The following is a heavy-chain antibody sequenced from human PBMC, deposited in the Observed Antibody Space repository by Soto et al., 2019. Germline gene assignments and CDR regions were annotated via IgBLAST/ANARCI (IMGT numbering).Heavy chain of an antibody. CDR3: ARDNYGAMLAY. Sequence: GTSVKVSCKASGGTLSTYAIDWVRQATGQGLEWMGGIIPLFGTAKYAQNFQGRITITADESTNTAYMELRSLRSQATAVYYDARDNYGAMLAYWGPGTLDTVSP. CDR1: GGTLSTYA. CDR2: IIPLFGTA. J-gene: IGHJ4*02. V-gene: IGHV1-69*13. D-gene: IGHD4-17*01.